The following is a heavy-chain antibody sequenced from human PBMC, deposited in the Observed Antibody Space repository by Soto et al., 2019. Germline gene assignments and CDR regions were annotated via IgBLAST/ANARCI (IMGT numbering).Heavy chain of an antibody. CDR3: AREYLYSSRWPAYYYYMDV. J-gene: IGHJ6*03. D-gene: IGHD6-13*01. CDR2: INHSGST. Sequence: SETLSLTCAVYGGSFSGYYWSWIRQPPGKGLEWIGEINHSGSTNYNPSLKSRVTISVDTSKNQFSLKLSSVTAADTAVYYCAREYLYSSRWPAYYYYMDVWGKGSTVTVSS. V-gene: IGHV4-34*01. CDR1: GGSFSGYY.